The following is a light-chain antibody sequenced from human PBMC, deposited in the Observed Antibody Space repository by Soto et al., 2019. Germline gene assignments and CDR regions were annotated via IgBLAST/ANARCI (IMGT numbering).Light chain of an antibody. Sequence: EIVLTQSPGTLSLSPGERATLSCRASQSVSSSYLAWYQQKPGQAPRLLIYGASSRATGIPDRFSGSGSGTDFTLTISRLEPEDFAVYYCQQYYTWPRGTFGQGTKVEV. V-gene: IGKV3-20*01. CDR2: GAS. CDR3: QQYYTWPRGT. J-gene: IGKJ1*01. CDR1: QSVSSSY.